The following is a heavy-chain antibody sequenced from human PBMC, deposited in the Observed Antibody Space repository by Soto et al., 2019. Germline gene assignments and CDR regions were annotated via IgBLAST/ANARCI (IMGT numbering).Heavy chain of an antibody. Sequence: SSETLSLTCTVSGGSISSYYWSWIRQPPGKGLEWIGYIYYSGSTNYNPSLKSRVTISVDTSKNQFSLKLSSVTAADTAVYYCARHGPTIFGVVIRGWFDPWGQGTLVTVSS. D-gene: IGHD3-3*01. CDR3: ARHGPTIFGVVIRGWFDP. J-gene: IGHJ5*02. CDR2: IYYSGST. V-gene: IGHV4-59*08. CDR1: GGSISSYY.